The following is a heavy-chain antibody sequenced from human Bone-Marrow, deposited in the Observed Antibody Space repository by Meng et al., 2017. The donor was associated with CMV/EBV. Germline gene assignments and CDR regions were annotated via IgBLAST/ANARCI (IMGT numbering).Heavy chain of an antibody. Sequence: GESLKISCAASGLTFNVYWMHWVRQAPGKGLVWVSRVNGDGTSTNYADSVKGRFTISRDNAKNTLYLQMSSLRAEDTAVYYCARWGRYDVSSGYANAMDVWGQGTTVTVSS. CDR2: VNGDGTST. CDR1: GLTFNVYW. D-gene: IGHD3-3*01. CDR3: ARWGRYDVSSGYANAMDV. V-gene: IGHV3-74*01. J-gene: IGHJ6*02.